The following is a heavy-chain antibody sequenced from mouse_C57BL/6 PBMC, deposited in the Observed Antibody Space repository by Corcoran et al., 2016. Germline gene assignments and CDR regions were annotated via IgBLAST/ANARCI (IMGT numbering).Heavy chain of an antibody. V-gene: IGHV9-3*01. CDR3: ARGHYGSSSYYFDY. Sequence: QIQLVQSGPELKKPGATVKISCKASGYTFTTYGMSWVKQAPGKGLKWMGWINTYSGVPTYADDFKGRFAFSLETSASTAYLQINNLKNEDTATYFCARGHYGSSSYYFDYWGQGTTLTVSS. CDR1: GYTFTTYG. J-gene: IGHJ2*01. D-gene: IGHD1-1*01. CDR2: INTYSGVP.